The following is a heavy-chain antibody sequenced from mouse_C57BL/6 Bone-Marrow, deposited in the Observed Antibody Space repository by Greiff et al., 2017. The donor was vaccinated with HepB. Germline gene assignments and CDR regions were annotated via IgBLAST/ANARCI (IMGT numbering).Heavy chain of an antibody. V-gene: IGHV5-16*01. CDR3: ARGGATGSFAY. J-gene: IGHJ3*01. Sequence: EVQVVESEGGLVQPGSSMKLSCTASGFTFSDYYMAWVRQVPEKGLEWVANINYDGSSTYYLDSLKSRFIISRDNAKNILYLQMSSLKSEDTATYYCARGGATGSFAYWGQGTLVTVSA. CDR2: INYDGSST. CDR1: GFTFSDYY. D-gene: IGHD3-1*01.